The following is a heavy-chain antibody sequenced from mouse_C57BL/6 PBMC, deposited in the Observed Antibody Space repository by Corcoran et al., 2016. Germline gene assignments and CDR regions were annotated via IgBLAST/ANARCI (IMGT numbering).Heavy chain of an antibody. CDR3: ARCPHYDGGGAWFAY. J-gene: IGHJ3*01. V-gene: IGHV9-3*01. CDR2: INTYSGVP. D-gene: IGHD1-2*01. Sequence: QIQLVQSGPELKKPGETVKISCKASGYTFTTYGMSWVKQAPGKGLKWMGWINTYSGVPTYAADFKGRFAFSLETSASTAYLQINNLKNEDTATYFGARCPHYDGGGAWFAYWGQGTLVTVSA. CDR1: GYTFTTYG.